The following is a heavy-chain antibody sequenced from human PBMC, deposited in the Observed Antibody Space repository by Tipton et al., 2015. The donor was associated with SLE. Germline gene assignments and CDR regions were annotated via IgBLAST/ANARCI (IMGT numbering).Heavy chain of an antibody. V-gene: IGHV5-51*03. J-gene: IGHJ3*02. CDR3: ASWPRWDAFDI. Sequence: QLVQSGAELKKPGESLKISCKGSEYSFTNYWIVWVRQVPGKGLEWMGLIYPTDSDTRYSPSFQGQVSISADMSTYTAYLQWSSLKASDSAIYYCASWPRWDAFDIWGQGTMVTVYS. CDR1: EYSFTNYW. CDR2: IYPTDSDT.